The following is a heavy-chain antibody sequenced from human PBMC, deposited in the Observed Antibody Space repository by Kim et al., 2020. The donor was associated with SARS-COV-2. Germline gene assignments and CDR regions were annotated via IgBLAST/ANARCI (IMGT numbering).Heavy chain of an antibody. V-gene: IGHV4-39*01. CDR2: IYYSGST. CDR1: GGSISSSSYY. J-gene: IGHJ3*02. CDR3: ARGDITMIVVVINPHDAFDI. Sequence: SETLSLTCTVSGGSISSSSYYWGWIRQPPGKGLEWIGSIYYSGSTYYNPSLKSRVTISVDTSKNQFSLKLSSVTAADTAVYYCARGDITMIVVVINPHDAFDIWGQGTMVTVSS. D-gene: IGHD3-22*01.